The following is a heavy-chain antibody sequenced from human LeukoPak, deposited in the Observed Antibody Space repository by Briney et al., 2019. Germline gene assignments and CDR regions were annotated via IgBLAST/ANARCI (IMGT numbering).Heavy chain of an antibody. D-gene: IGHD6-13*01. J-gene: IGHJ4*02. CDR3: ARDWGLRIAAAGTRFDY. Sequence: SETLSLTCNVSGGSISTSSYYWGWIRQSPVKGLEWIGNLDFSGRTNYNPSLKSRVTLSIDTSQTQFSLRLSSVTAADTAVYYCARDWGLRIAAAGTRFDYWGQGTLVTVSS. CDR2: LDFSGRT. V-gene: IGHV4-39*07. CDR1: GGSISTSSYY.